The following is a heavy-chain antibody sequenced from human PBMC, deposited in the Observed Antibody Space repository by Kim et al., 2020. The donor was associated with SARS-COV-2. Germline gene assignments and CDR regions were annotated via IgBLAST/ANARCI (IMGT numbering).Heavy chain of an antibody. D-gene: IGHD1-26*01. V-gene: IGHV4-61*01. CDR3: ARDRVPGGSYPYYFDY. J-gene: IGHJ4*02. CDR1: GGSVSSGSYY. CDR2: IYYSGST. Sequence: SETLSLTCTVSGGSVSSGSYYWSWIRQPPGKGLEWIGYIYYSGSTNYNPSLKSRVTISVDTSKNQFSLKLSSVTAADTAVYYCARDRVPGGSYPYYFDYWGQGTLVTVSS.